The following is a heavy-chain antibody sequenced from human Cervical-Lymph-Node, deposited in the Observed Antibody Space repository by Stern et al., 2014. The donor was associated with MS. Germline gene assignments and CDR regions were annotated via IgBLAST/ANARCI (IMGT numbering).Heavy chain of an antibody. D-gene: IGHD6-19*01. Sequence: MQLVESGAEVKKPGSSVKVSCKASGGTFSSYAISWGRQAPGQGLEWMGGVIPIFGTANYAQKFQGRVTITADESTSTAYMELSSLRSEDTAVYYCARDGKWLYPNDAFDIWGQGTMVTVSS. CDR1: GGTFSSYA. CDR3: ARDGKWLYPNDAFDI. V-gene: IGHV1-69*01. J-gene: IGHJ3*02. CDR2: VIPIFGTA.